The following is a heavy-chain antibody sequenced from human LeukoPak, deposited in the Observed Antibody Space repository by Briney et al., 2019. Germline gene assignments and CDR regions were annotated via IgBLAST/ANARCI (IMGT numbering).Heavy chain of an antibody. D-gene: IGHD3-22*01. CDR3: AREWGLESSGYYYAY. J-gene: IGHJ4*02. CDR2: ITPIFGTA. Sequence: SVKVSCKASGGTFSRFTISWVRQAPGQGFEWMGGITPIFGTANFAQKYQGRVSITADGSTSTAFMELSSLRSEDTAVYYCAREWGLESSGYYYAYWGQGTLVTVSS. CDR1: GGTFSRFT. V-gene: IGHV1-69*13.